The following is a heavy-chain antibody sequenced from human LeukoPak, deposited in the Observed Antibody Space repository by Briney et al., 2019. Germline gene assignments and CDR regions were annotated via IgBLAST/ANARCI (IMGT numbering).Heavy chain of an antibody. D-gene: IGHD5-24*01. Sequence: GASVKVSCKASGYTFTGYYMHWVRQAPGQGLEWMGWINPNSGGTNYAQKFQGRVTMTRDTSISTAYMELSRLRSDDTAVYYCARGGRWLLPPTHFDYWGQGTLVTVSS. V-gene: IGHV1-2*02. CDR3: ARGGRWLLPPTHFDY. CDR1: GYTFTGYY. J-gene: IGHJ4*02. CDR2: INPNSGGT.